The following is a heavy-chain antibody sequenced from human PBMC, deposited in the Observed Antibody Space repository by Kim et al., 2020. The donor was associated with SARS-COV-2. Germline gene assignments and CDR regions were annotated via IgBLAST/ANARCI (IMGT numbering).Heavy chain of an antibody. D-gene: IGHD4-17*01. CDR2: ISWDSGSR. V-gene: IGHV3-9*01. CDR1: GFTVDDND. Sequence: GGSLRLSCAASGFTVDDNDMHWVRQAPGKGLEWVSGISWDSGSRDYADSVNGRSTISRYNAKNSLSLQMNSQRAEDTALYYCAVTGDYSNYWGQGTLVTVSS. CDR3: AVTGDYSNY. J-gene: IGHJ4*02.